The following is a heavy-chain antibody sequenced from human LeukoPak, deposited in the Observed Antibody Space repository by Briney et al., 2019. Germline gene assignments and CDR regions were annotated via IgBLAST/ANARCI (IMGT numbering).Heavy chain of an antibody. J-gene: IGHJ6*03. V-gene: IGHV3-43*01. Sequence: GGSLRPSCAASGFTFDDYTMHWVRQAPGKGLEWVSLISWDGGSTYYADSVKGRFTISRDNSKNSLYLQMNSLRTEDTALYYCAKDGYSSGWYVRPYYYYMDVWGKGTTVTISS. CDR1: GFTFDDYT. CDR3: AKDGYSSGWYVRPYYYYMDV. D-gene: IGHD6-19*01. CDR2: ISWDGGST.